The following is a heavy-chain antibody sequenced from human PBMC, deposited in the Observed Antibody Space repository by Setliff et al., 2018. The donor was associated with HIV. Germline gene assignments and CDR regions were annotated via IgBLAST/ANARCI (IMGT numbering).Heavy chain of an antibody. CDR2: IYYSGST. V-gene: IGHV4-30-4*08. CDR1: GGSISSGDYY. CDR3: ARWRDSTGSPRGHFDY. Sequence: SETLSLTCTVSGGSISSGDYYWSWIRQPPGKGLEWIGYIYYSGSTYYNPSLKSRVTISVDTSKNQFSLRLSSVTAADTAVYYCARWRDSTGSPRGHFDYWGHGKLVTVSS. J-gene: IGHJ4*01. D-gene: IGHD2-8*02.